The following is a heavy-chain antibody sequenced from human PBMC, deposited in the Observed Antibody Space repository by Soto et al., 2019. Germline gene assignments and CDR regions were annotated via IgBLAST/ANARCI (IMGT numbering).Heavy chain of an antibody. CDR1: GYTFTDYA. Sequence: HVELVQSGADVKKPGASVTISCKASGYTFTDYALHWVRQAPGQRLEWMGWMNAGVGNTLYSQKFQGRITITRDTSASTADMELNSLTSEDTSIYYCARDTGYTFGSLNYWGPGTLVTVSS. CDR2: MNAGVGNT. J-gene: IGHJ4*02. V-gene: IGHV1-3*01. D-gene: IGHD5-18*01. CDR3: ARDTGYTFGSLNY.